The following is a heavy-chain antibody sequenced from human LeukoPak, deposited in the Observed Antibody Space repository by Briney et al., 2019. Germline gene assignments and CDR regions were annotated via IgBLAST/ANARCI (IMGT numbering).Heavy chain of an antibody. CDR1: GYTFTSYD. CDR2: MNPNRGNT. J-gene: IGHJ4*02. Sequence: GASVKVSCKASGYTFTSYDINWVRQATGQGLEWMGWMNPNRGNTGYAQTFQGRVTMTRTTSISTAYMELSSLRSEDTAVYYCARGGGYYDRSAKYFIRPPEYWGQGTLVTVSS. D-gene: IGHD3-22*01. CDR3: ARGGGYYDRSAKYFIRPPEY. V-gene: IGHV1-8*01.